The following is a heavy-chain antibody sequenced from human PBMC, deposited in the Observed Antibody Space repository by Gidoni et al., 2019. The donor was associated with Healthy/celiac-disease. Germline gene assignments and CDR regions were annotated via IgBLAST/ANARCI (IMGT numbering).Heavy chain of an antibody. CDR3: ATNYYDFWSGYYNQVDY. V-gene: IGHV3-21*01. J-gene: IGHJ4*02. D-gene: IGHD3-3*01. CDR2: ISRSSSYI. CDR1: GFTFSVYS. Sequence: EVQLVDSGGGLVRPGGSLRLSCAASGFTFSVYSMNWVRQAPGKGVEWVSSISRSSSYIYYADSVKGRFTISRDNAKNSLYLQMNSLRAEDTAVYYCATNYYDFWSGYYNQVDYWGQGTLVTVSS.